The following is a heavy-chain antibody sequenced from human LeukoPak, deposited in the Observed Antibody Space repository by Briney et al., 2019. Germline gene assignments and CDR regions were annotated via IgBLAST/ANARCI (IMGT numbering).Heavy chain of an antibody. CDR3: AKDVYGDYGGLDY. CDR1: GFPFSTYA. Sequence: PGGSLRLSCAASGFPFSTYAMSWGRHAPGKGLEWVSSIRGSDGSTYYADSVKGRFAISRDNSKNTLYLQMNSLRAEDTAVYYCAKDVYGDYGGLDYWGQGTLVTVSS. J-gene: IGHJ4*02. D-gene: IGHD4-17*01. V-gene: IGHV3-23*01. CDR2: IRGSDGST.